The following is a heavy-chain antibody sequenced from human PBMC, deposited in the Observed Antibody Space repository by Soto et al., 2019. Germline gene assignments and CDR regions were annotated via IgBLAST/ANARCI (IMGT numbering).Heavy chain of an antibody. J-gene: IGHJ6*02. V-gene: IGHV3-30*03. Sequence: GGSLRLSCAASGFTFSSYGMHWVRQAPGKGLEWVAVISYDGSNKYYADTVKGRFTNSRDNSKNTLSLQMNSLRAEDTAVYYCALSSYYYYGMDVWGQGTTVTVSS. CDR2: ISYDGSNK. CDR3: ALSSYYYYGMDV. CDR1: GFTFSSYG.